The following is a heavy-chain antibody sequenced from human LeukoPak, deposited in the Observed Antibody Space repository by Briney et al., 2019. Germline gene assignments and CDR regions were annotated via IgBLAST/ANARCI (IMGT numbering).Heavy chain of an antibody. CDR3: ARRRDGYSQLDY. V-gene: IGHV4-34*01. CDR2: IDHAGTT. D-gene: IGHD5-24*01. Sequence: SETLSLTCAVYGGSFSGYYWSWIRQPPGKGLEWIGTIDHAGTTFYNVSLKSRVTISVDTPNNQFSLRLNSVGAADTAVYYCARRRDGYSQLDYWGQGTLVTVSS. CDR1: GGSFSGYY. J-gene: IGHJ4*02.